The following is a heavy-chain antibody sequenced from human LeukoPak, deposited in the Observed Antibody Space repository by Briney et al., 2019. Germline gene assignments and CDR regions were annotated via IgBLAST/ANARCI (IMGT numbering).Heavy chain of an antibody. Sequence: ASVKVSCKASGYTFTTYYLHWVRQAPGQGLEWMGLINPSGGSTSYAQKFQGRVTMTRDKSTSTVYMELSSLRSQDTAVYYCAIIIAASATWDYWGEGTLVTVSS. J-gene: IGHJ4*02. CDR2: INPSGGST. D-gene: IGHD6-13*01. CDR3: AIIIAASATWDY. V-gene: IGHV1-46*01. CDR1: GYTFTTYY.